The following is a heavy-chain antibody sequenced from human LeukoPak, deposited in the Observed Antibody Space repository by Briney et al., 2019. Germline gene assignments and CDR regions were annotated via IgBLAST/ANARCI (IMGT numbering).Heavy chain of an antibody. D-gene: IGHD2-2*01. J-gene: IGHJ3*02. CDR3: ARAKACSSTTCPSDI. CDR1: GFTFDDYG. V-gene: IGHV3-20*04. Sequence: GGSLRLSCVTSGFTFDDYGMSWVRQAPGKGLEWVSGINWNGGSTGYADSVKGRFTISRDNAKNSLYLQMNDLRAEDTALYYCARAKACSSTTCPSDIWGLGTMVTVSS. CDR2: INWNGGST.